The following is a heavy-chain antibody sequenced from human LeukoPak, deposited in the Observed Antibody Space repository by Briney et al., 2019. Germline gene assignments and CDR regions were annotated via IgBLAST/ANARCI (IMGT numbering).Heavy chain of an antibody. V-gene: IGHV4-4*07. D-gene: IGHD6-13*01. CDR3: ARVRGSSWNRDYYYHYMDV. J-gene: IGHJ6*03. CDR2: IFTSGST. Sequence: SETLSLTCTVSGGSISTFYWSWIRQPAGKGLEWIGRIFTSGSTDYNPSLKSRVTMSVDTSKNQFSLKLTSVTAADTAVYYCARVRGSSWNRDYYYHYMDVWGKGTTVTISS. CDR1: GGSISTFY.